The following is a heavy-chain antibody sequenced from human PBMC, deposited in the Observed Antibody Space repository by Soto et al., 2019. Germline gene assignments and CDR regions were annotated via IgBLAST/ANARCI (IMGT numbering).Heavy chain of an antibody. CDR1: GFTFSSYD. D-gene: IGHD1-7*01. V-gene: IGHV3-64*01. Sequence: EVQLAESGGGMVQPGGTLGLSCVASGFTFSSYDMHWVRQAPGKGLEYVSSISSNGVTKYYGNSVKGRFTISRDNSKNTLYLQMGSLRAEDMAVYYCVRRVSGNYDYWGQGTQVSVPS. J-gene: IGHJ4*02. CDR3: VRRVSGNYDY. CDR2: ISSNGVTK.